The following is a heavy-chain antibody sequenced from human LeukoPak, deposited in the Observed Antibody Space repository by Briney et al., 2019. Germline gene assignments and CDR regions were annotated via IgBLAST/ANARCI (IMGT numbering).Heavy chain of an antibody. CDR3: ARALAWSQLLFDY. J-gene: IGHJ4*02. V-gene: IGHV3-48*03. D-gene: IGHD2-2*01. Sequence: GGSLSLSCAASGFTFSSYEMNWVRQAPGKGLEWVSYISSSGSTIYYADSGKGRFTISRDNAKNSLYLQMNSLRAADTAVYYCARALAWSQLLFDYWGQGTLVTVSS. CDR1: GFTFSSYE. CDR2: ISSSGSTI.